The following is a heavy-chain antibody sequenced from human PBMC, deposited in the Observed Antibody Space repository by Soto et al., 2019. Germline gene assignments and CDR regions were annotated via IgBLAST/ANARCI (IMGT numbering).Heavy chain of an antibody. D-gene: IGHD2-2*01. Sequence: QITLTESGPTLVKPTQTLTLTCTFSGFSLSADGVGVAWIRQPPGKALEWLALIYWDDDKRYSPSLKNRLTSTKDTSKNHVVLTMTNMDPVYTATYYCAHAYGGTSWPNDAFDVWGQGTVVTVSS. V-gene: IGHV2-5*02. CDR3: AHAYGGTSWPNDAFDV. CDR1: GFSLSADGVG. J-gene: IGHJ3*01. CDR2: IYWDDDK.